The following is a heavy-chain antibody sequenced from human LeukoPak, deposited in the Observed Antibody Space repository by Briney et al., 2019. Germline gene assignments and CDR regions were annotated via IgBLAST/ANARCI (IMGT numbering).Heavy chain of an antibody. D-gene: IGHD2-2*01. Sequence: GGSLRLSCVASGFTFSDYYMTWIRQAPGKGLEWLSEINSGGTITYDADSVKGRFTISRDNAKNSLYLQMNSLRAEDTALYYCAADRFRSCSSNSWYWGNFEYWGQGTLVIASS. CDR1: GFTFSDYY. J-gene: IGHJ4*02. CDR3: AADRFRSCSSNSWYWGNFEY. CDR2: INSGGTIT. V-gene: IGHV3-11*01.